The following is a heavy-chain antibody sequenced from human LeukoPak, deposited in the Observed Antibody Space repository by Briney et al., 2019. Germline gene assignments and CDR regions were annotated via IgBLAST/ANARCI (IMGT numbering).Heavy chain of an antibody. CDR2: IRYDGSNK. J-gene: IGHJ6*03. CDR1: GFTFSSYG. Sequence: GGSLRLSCAASGFTFSSYGMHWVRQAPGKGLEWVAFIRYDGSNKYYADSVKGRFTISRDNSKNTLYLQMNSLRAEDTAVYYCARATHTIFGVGTYYYYYYMDVWGKGTTVTVSS. V-gene: IGHV3-30*02. CDR3: ARATHTIFGVGTYYYYYYMDV. D-gene: IGHD3-3*01.